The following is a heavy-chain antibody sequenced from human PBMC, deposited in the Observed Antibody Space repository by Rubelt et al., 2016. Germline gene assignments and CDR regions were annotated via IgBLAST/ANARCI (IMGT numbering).Heavy chain of an antibody. V-gene: IGHV3-7*02. CDR3: ARGVVGATGLDY. Sequence: EVQLLESGGGLVQPGGSLRLSCVASGLSFSNYWMSWVRQAPGKGLEWVANIKNDGGEKYYVDSVRGRFTISRDNAKNSLYLQMKGLRAEDTAVYYCARGVVGATGLDYWGQGTLVTVSS. J-gene: IGHJ4*02. CDR1: GLSFSNYW. CDR2: IKNDGGEK. D-gene: IGHD1-26*01.